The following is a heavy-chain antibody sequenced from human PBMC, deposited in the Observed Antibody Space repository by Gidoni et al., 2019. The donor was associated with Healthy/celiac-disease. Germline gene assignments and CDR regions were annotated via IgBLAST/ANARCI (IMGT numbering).Heavy chain of an antibody. CDR1: GYTFTSYY. CDR3: ARDSDEKNYYDSSGSQTSAFDI. J-gene: IGHJ3*02. Sequence: QVQLVQSGAEVKKPGASVKVSCKASGYTFTSYYMHWVRQAPGQGLEWMGIINPSGGSTSYAQKFQGRVTMTRDTSTSTVYMELSSLRSEDTAVYYCARDSDEKNYYDSSGSQTSAFDIWGQGTMVTVSS. V-gene: IGHV1-46*01. D-gene: IGHD3-22*01. CDR2: INPSGGST.